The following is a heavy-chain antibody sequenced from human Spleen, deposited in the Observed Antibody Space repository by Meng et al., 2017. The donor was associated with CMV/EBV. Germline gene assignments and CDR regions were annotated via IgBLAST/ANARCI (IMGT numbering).Heavy chain of an antibody. CDR1: GYTFTGYY. V-gene: IGHV1-2*02. CDR2: INPNSGGT. CDR3: ARAHRYCSSTSCPDYYYYYGMDV. J-gene: IGHJ6*02. Sequence: ASVKVSCKASGYTFTGYYMHWVRQAPGQGLEWMGWINPNSGGTNYAQKFQGRVTMTTDTSTSTAYMELRSLRSDDTAVYYCARAHRYCSSTSCPDYYYYYGMDVWGQGTTVTVSS. D-gene: IGHD2-2*01.